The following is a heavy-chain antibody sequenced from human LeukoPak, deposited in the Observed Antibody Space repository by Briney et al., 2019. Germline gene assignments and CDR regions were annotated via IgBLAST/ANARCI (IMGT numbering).Heavy chain of an antibody. Sequence: PSETLSLTCAVYGGSFSGYYWGWIRQPPGRELEWIASIYYRGSTHYNPSLASLKSRVTISGDTSKNQFSLTLSSVTAADTAVYYCARDKRVAVAGTYIYYYYMDVWGNGTTVTISS. CDR3: ARDKRVAVAGTYIYYYYMDV. D-gene: IGHD6-19*01. CDR1: GGSFSGYY. V-gene: IGHV4-34*11. J-gene: IGHJ6*03. CDR2: IYYRGST.